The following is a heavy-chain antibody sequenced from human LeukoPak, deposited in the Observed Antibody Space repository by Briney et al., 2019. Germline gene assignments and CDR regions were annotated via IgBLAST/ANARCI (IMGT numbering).Heavy chain of an antibody. CDR1: GYTFTGYY. Sequence: SVKVSCKASGYTFTGYYMHWVRQAPGQGLEWMGRIIPILGIANYAQKFQGRVTITADKSTSTAYMELSSLRSEDTAVYYCAREDTLGSGDFDYWGQGTLVTVSS. J-gene: IGHJ4*02. V-gene: IGHV1-69*04. CDR3: AREDTLGSGDFDY. CDR2: IIPILGIA.